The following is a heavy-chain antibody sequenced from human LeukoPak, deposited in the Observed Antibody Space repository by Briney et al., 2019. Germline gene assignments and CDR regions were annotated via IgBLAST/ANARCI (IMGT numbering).Heavy chain of an antibody. V-gene: IGHV3-23*01. CDR1: GFTFSNYA. CDR3: AKKMGTIRGFDY. Sequence: GGSLRLSCAASGFTFSNYAMSWVRQAPGKGLEWVSSISDGGVSTYHADSVMGRFTVSRDNSKNTLFLQMNSLRAEDTAVYYCAKKMGTIRGFDYWGQGTLVTVSS. CDR2: ISDGGVST. D-gene: IGHD5-24*01. J-gene: IGHJ4*02.